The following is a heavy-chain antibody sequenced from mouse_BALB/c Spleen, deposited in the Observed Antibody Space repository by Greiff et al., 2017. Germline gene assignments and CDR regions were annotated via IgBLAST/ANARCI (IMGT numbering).Heavy chain of an antibody. CDR1: GYTFSSYW. Sequence: QVQLKESGAELMKPGASVKISCKATGYTFSSYWIEWVKQRPGHGLEWIGEILPGSGSTNYNEKFKGKATFTADTSSNTAYMQLSSLTSEDSAVYYCARKGNSYAMDYWGQGTSVTVSS. V-gene: IGHV1-9*01. D-gene: IGHD2-1*01. CDR2: ILPGSGST. CDR3: ARKGNSYAMDY. J-gene: IGHJ4*01.